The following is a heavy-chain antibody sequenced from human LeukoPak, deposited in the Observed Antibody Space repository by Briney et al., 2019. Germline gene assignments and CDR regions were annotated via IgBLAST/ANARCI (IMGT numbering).Heavy chain of an antibody. CDR1: GFNFSSYA. D-gene: IGHD1-26*01. V-gene: IGHV3-23*01. CDR2: ISGSGGST. J-gene: IGHJ3*02. CDR3: AKDCGWWELPTDAFDI. Sequence: GGSLRLSCAASGFNFSSYAMSWVRQAPGKGLEWVSAISGSGGSTYYADSVKGRFTISRDNSKNTLYLQMNSLRAEDTAVYYCAKDCGWWELPTDAFDIWGQGTMVTVYS.